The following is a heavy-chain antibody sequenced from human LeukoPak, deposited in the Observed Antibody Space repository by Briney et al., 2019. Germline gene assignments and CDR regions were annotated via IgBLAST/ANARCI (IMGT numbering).Heavy chain of an antibody. Sequence: GSLRLSCAASGFTFSSYVMSWVRQAPGKGLEWVSAISGSGGSTYYADSVKGRVTISRDNSNNTLYLQMNSLRADDTAVYYCAKPAGDWYHFDYWGQGTLVTVSS. CDR1: GFTFSSYV. D-gene: IGHD2-21*02. CDR3: AKPAGDWYHFDY. V-gene: IGHV3-23*01. CDR2: ISGSGGST. J-gene: IGHJ4*02.